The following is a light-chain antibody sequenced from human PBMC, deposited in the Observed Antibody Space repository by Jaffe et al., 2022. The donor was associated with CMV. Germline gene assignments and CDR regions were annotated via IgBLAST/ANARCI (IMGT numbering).Light chain of an antibody. J-gene: IGLJ2*01. V-gene: IGLV2-23*02. CDR2: EVS. CDR1: YSDVGNYNL. Sequence: QSALTQPASVSGSPGQSITISCTGTYSDVGNYNLVSWYQQHPGKAPKVIISEVSKRPSGISTRFSGSKSGNTASLTISGLQAEDEAIYYCCSYTSTSTLAFGGGTKLTVL. CDR3: CSYTSTSTLA.